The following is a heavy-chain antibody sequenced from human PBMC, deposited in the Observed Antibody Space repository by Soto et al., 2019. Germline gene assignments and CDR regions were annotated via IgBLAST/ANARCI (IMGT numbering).Heavy chain of an antibody. D-gene: IGHD3-10*01. V-gene: IGHV1-8*01. CDR1: GYTFSSFD. Sequence: QVQLVQSGAEVRKPGASVKVSCKASGYTFSSFDINWVRQAAGHGLEGMGWMTPNSGNTGYAQKFQGRVTMTRNTSPSTVYMELSSLTSEDTAVYYCARGVEADDGSGSYGYMDVWGRGTTVTVSS. CDR3: ARGVEADDGSGSYGYMDV. CDR2: MTPNSGNT. J-gene: IGHJ6*03.